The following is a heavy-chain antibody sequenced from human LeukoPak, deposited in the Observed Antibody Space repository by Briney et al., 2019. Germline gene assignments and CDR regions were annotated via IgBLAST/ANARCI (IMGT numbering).Heavy chain of an antibody. CDR3: ARASTLRTGDAH. J-gene: IGHJ4*02. V-gene: IGHV3-64*01. CDR2: INSNGDST. CDR1: GFTFRNHA. D-gene: IGHD7-27*01. Sequence: GGSLRLSCAASGFTFRNHAMHWVRQAPGKGLEYVSAINSNGDSTYYGNSVKGRFTISRDNSKSTLYLQMGSLRPADTAVYYCARASTLRTGDAHWGQGTLVTVSS.